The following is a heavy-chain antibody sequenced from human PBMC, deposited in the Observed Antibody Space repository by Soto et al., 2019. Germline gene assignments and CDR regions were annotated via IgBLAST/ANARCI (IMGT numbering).Heavy chain of an antibody. Sequence: QLQLQESGSGLVKPSQTLSLTYAVSGGSISSGNSYAWSWIRQPPGKGREWIGSISHTGRTSYNPSLKGRVTMSVDKSKNQFSLKLSSVTAADMAVYYCARAVAPYLGTWFDPWGQGSLVIVSS. CDR3: ARAVAPYLGTWFDP. J-gene: IGHJ5*02. CDR1: GGSISSGNSYA. CDR2: ISHTGRT. V-gene: IGHV4-30-2*01. D-gene: IGHD3-16*01.